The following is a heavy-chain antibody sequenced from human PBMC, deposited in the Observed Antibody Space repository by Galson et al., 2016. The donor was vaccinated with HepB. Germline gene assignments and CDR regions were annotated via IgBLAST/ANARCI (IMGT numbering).Heavy chain of an antibody. CDR2: ISTGCNTI. J-gene: IGHJ4*02. V-gene: IGHV3-48*01. CDR3: ARDLRAYCGGDCPADF. Sequence: SLRLSCAASGFTFSSYSMNWARQAPGKGLEWVSYISTGCNTIYYADSVRGRFTVSRDNVKNSLYLQMNSLRAEDTAVYYCARDLRAYCGGDCPADFWGQGTLVAASS. D-gene: IGHD2-21*01. CDR1: GFTFSSYS.